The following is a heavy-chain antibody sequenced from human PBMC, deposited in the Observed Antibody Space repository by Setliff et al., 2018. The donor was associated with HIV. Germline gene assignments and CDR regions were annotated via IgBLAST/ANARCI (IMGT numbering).Heavy chain of an antibody. CDR1: GGSFSDYY. CDR3: ARESLAVGTRWFDP. J-gene: IGHJ5*02. CDR2: VNRGRRT. D-gene: IGHD6-13*01. V-gene: IGHV4-34*01. Sequence: TSETLSLTCALYGGSFSDYYWSWIRQPPGMGLEWIGEVNRGRRTNYNSSLKSRVTISIDTSKNQFSLKLESMTAADTAIYYCARESLAVGTRWFDPWGQGTLVTVSS.